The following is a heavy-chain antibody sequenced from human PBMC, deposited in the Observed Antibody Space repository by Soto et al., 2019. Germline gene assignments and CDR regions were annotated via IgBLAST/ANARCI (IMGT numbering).Heavy chain of an antibody. CDR1: GGSISPYH. V-gene: IGHV4-59*08. D-gene: IGHD5-12*01. CDR2: VHYTGGT. Sequence: PSETLSLTCTVSGGSISPYHWCWIRQAPGKGLEWIGFVHYTGGTKYNPSLESQVTISVDTSKNQLSLKLSSVTAADTAVYYCARHKDIEGMPGQPIDHWGQGTLVTVSS. J-gene: IGHJ4*02. CDR3: ARHKDIEGMPGQPIDH.